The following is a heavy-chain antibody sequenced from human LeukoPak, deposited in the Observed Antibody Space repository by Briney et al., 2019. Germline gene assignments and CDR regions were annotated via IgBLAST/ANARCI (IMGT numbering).Heavy chain of an antibody. Sequence: ASVKVSCKASGGTFSSYAISWVRQAPGQGLEWMGGIIPIFGTANYAQKFQGRVTITADESTSTAYMGLSSLRSEDTAVYYCARDSSSGDAFDIWGQGTTVTVSS. CDR3: ARDSSSGDAFDI. CDR1: GGTFSSYA. D-gene: IGHD6-13*01. V-gene: IGHV1-69*01. CDR2: IIPIFGTA. J-gene: IGHJ3*02.